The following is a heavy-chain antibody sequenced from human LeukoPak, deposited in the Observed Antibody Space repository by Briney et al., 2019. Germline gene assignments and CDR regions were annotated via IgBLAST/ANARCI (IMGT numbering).Heavy chain of an antibody. CDR1: GFTFSSYW. Sequence: PGGSLRLSCAASGFTFSSYWMSWVRQAPGKGLEWVANIKQDGSEKYYVDSVKGRFTISRDNAKNSLYLQMNSLRAEDTAVYYCARDSAYYDFWSGYYHWGQGTLVTISS. J-gene: IGHJ5*02. V-gene: IGHV3-7*01. CDR3: ARDSAYYDFWSGYYH. CDR2: IKQDGSEK. D-gene: IGHD3-3*01.